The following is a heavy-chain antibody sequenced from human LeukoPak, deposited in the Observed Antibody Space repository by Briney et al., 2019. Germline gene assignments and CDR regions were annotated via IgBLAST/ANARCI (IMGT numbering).Heavy chain of an antibody. J-gene: IGHJ5*01. V-gene: IGHV1-2*02. CDR2: INPNSGGT. CDR3: ARPEYYYDSSGNYVVGWFDS. CDR1: GYTFTGYY. Sequence: ASVKVSCKASGYTFTGYYMHWVRQAPGQGLEWMGWINPNSGGTNYAQKFQGRVTMTRDTSISTANMELSRLRSDDTAVYYCARPEYYYDSSGNYVVGWFDSWGPGILVTVSS. D-gene: IGHD3-22*01.